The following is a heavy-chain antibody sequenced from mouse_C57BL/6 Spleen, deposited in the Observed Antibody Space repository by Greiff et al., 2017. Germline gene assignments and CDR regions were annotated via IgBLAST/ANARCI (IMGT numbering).Heavy chain of an antibody. CDR2: IRNKANNHAT. CDR3: TRPDYYGSSYHY. CDR1: GFTFSDAW. J-gene: IGHJ3*01. Sequence: EVKVVESGGGLVQPGGSMKLSCAASGFTFSDAWMDWVRQSPEKGLEWVAEIRNKANNHATYYAESVKGRFTISRDDSKSSVYLQMNSLRAEDTGIYYCTRPDYYGSSYHYWGQGTLVTVSA. D-gene: IGHD1-1*01. V-gene: IGHV6-6*01.